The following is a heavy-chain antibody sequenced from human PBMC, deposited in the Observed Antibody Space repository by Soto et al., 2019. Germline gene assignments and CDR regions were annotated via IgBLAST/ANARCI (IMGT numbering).Heavy chain of an antibody. CDR1: GFTSRSYW. D-gene: IGHD2-21*02. CDR3: ARVRCSGGDCFYDY. J-gene: IGHJ4*02. V-gene: IGHV3-7*03. CDR2: RNQGGSGE. Sequence: EVQLVESGGGLVQPGGSLRLSCGASGFTSRSYWMSWVRQAPGKGLEWVANRNQGGSGEYYLDSVRGRFTISRDNAKNSLYLQMNSLRVDATAMYFCARVRCSGGDCFYDYWCQVTLVTVSS.